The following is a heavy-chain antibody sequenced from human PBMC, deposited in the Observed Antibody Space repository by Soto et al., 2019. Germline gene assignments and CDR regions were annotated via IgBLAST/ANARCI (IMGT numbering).Heavy chain of an antibody. D-gene: IGHD6-19*01. V-gene: IGHV3-48*02. Sequence: GGSLRLSCVGSGFSLANFPMNWVRQTPGKGLEWISYISPRGDNIYYTESVKGRFTISRDNARNSLYLQMNSLGDEDAALYYCAKGTHPNIGWPYHFDSWGQGVPVTVSS. J-gene: IGHJ4*02. CDR3: AKGTHPNIGWPYHFDS. CDR1: GFSLANFP. CDR2: ISPRGDNI.